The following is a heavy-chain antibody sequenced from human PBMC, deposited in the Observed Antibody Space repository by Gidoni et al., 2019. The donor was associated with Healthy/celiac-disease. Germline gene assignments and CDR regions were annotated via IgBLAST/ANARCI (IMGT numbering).Heavy chain of an antibody. J-gene: IGHJ3*02. CDR1: GGTFSSYA. Sequence: QVQLVQSGAEVKKPGSSVKVSCKASGGTFSSYAISWVRQAPGQGLEWMGGILPIFGTANYAQKFQGRGTITADESTSTAYRELGSLRSEDTAVYYCARDHGGSYPDDAFDIWGQGTMVTVSS. D-gene: IGHD1-26*01. CDR2: ILPIFGTA. CDR3: ARDHGGSYPDDAFDI. V-gene: IGHV1-69*01.